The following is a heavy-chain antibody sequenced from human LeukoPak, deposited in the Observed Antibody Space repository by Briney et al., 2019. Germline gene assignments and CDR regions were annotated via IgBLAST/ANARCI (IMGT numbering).Heavy chain of an antibody. CDR3: ARGGGFGGVWGSYRPFDY. D-gene: IGHD3-16*02. J-gene: IGHJ4*02. CDR2: IYYSGST. V-gene: IGHV4-59*01. CDR1: GGSISSYY. Sequence: SETLSLTCTVSGGSISSYYWSWIRQPPGKGLEWMGYIYYSGSTNYNPPLKSRVTISVDTSKNQFSLKLSSVPAADTAVYYCARGGGFGGVWGSYRPFDYWGQGTLVTVSS.